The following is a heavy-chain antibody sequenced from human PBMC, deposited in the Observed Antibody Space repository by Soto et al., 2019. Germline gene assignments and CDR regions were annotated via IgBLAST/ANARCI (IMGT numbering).Heavy chain of an antibody. D-gene: IGHD6-13*01. CDR3: ASRGPNSKRWTNLDY. CDR2: IYYSGTT. J-gene: IGHJ4*02. CDR1: GGSLSSGGYY. Sequence: PSETLSLTCTVSGGSLSSGGYYWTWIRQRPGKGLEWIESIYYSGTTYYNPSLESRVSISLDTSKNQFSLKLSSVTAADTAIYYCASRGPNSKRWTNLDYWGKGTLVTVSS. V-gene: IGHV4-31*03.